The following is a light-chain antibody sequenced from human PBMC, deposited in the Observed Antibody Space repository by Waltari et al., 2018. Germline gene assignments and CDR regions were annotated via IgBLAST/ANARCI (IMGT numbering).Light chain of an antibody. V-gene: IGKV1-5*03. J-gene: IGKJ4*01. Sequence: DIQMTQSPSTLSASVGDSVTTTCRASQSISHWLAWDQQQPGKAPKLLISKASTLEKEVPSTFSGSCSGTEFALTLTNLQPYSFATFSCPRSDYYPPTFGGGTNVEIQ. CDR2: KAS. CDR1: QSISHW. CDR3: PRSDYYPPT.